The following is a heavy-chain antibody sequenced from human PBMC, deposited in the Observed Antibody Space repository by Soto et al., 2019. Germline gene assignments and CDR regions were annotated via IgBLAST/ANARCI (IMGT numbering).Heavy chain of an antibody. V-gene: IGHV3-48*01. J-gene: IGHJ4*02. D-gene: IGHD3-9*01. Sequence: PCRSLRLSCAAAGVTFSSYSMNWVRQAPGKGLEWVSYISSSSSTIYYADSVKGRFTISRDNAKNSLYLQMNSLRAEDTAVYYCARECYDILTGCYDYWGQGTLVTVSS. CDR1: GVTFSSYS. CDR3: ARECYDILTGCYDY. CDR2: ISSSSSTI.